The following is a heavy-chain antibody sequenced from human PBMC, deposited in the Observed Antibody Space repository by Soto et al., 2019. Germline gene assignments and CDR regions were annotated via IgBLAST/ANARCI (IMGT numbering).Heavy chain of an antibody. J-gene: IGHJ4*02. Sequence: EVQLLESGGGLVQPGESLRLSCAASGFTFSSYPMSWVRQAPGKGLEWVSGVSGSGGSTYYADSVKGRFTISRDNSKNTLYLQMNSLRAEDTAVYYCAKRQATVTTRGHFYYWGQGTLVTVSS. V-gene: IGHV3-23*01. CDR2: VSGSGGST. CDR3: AKRQATVTTRGHFYY. D-gene: IGHD4-17*01. CDR1: GFTFSSYP.